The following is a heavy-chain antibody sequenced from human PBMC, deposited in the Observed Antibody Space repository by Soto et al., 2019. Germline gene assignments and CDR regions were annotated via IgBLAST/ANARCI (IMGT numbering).Heavy chain of an antibody. D-gene: IGHD3-22*01. J-gene: IGHJ5*02. CDR1: GGSISSSNW. V-gene: IGHV4-4*02. Sequence: QVQLQESGPGLVKPSGTLSLTCAVSGGSISSSNWWSWVRQPPGKGLEWIGEIYHSGSTNYNPSLKSRVTISEDKSKNQFSLKLSSVTAADTAVYYCARGRYYDSSGYYGGNWFDPWGQGTLVTVSS. CDR2: IYHSGST. CDR3: ARGRYYDSSGYYGGNWFDP.